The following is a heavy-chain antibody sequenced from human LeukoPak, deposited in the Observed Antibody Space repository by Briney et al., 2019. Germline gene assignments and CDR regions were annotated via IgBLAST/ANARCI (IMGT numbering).Heavy chain of an antibody. CDR3: ARMRYNWNRATTFDY. Sequence: GGSLRLSCAASGFTFSSYWMSWVRQAPGKGLEWVANIKQDGSEEYYVDSVKGRFTISRDNAKNSLYLQMNSLRAEDTAVYYCARMRYNWNRATTFDYWGQGTLVTVSS. J-gene: IGHJ4*02. V-gene: IGHV3-7*01. CDR2: IKQDGSEE. CDR1: GFTFSSYW. D-gene: IGHD1-20*01.